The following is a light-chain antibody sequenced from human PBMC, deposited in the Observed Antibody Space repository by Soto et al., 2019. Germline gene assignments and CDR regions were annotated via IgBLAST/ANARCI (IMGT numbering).Light chain of an antibody. Sequence: QSALTQPPSVSGAPGQRVTISCTGSRSNIGAIYDVHWYQHLPGTAPKLLIYGNNKRPSGVPDRFSGSKSGTSASLAITGLQAEDEADYYCQSYDSSLSGVVFGGGTKLTVL. CDR1: RSNIGAIYD. CDR2: GNN. J-gene: IGLJ2*01. CDR3: QSYDSSLSGVV. V-gene: IGLV1-40*01.